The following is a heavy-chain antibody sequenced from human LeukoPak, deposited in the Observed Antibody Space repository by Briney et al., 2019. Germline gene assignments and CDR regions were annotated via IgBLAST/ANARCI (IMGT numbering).Heavy chain of an antibody. D-gene: IGHD6-6*01. CDR2: ISGSGGST. CDR3: ARSSIAATKGRYYFYY. Sequence: GGSLRLSCAASGFTFSSYAMSWVRQAPGKGLEWVSAISGSGGSTYYADSVKGRFTISRDSSYNTLSLQMNSLRAEDTAVYYCARSSIAATKGRYYFYYWGQGTLVTVSS. CDR1: GFTFSSYA. V-gene: IGHV3-23*01. J-gene: IGHJ4*02.